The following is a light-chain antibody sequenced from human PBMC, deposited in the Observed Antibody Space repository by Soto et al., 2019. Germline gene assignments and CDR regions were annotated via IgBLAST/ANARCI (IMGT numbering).Light chain of an antibody. CDR1: SSDVGAYNF. CDR2: DVS. CDR3: CSYGGSFYV. V-gene: IGLV2-11*01. J-gene: IGLJ1*01. Sequence: QSVLTQPRSVSGSPGQSVTISCTGTSSDVGAYNFVSWYQQHPGKAPKLVIFDVSRRPSGVPDRFSGSKSGSTASLTISGLQPEDEADYYCCSYGGSFYVIGTGTKVTVL.